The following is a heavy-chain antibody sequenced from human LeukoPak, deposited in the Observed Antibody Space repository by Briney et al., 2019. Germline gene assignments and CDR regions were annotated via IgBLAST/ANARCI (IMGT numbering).Heavy chain of an antibody. V-gene: IGHV1-2*02. J-gene: IGHJ4*02. CDR1: GYTFTGYY. Sequence: EASVKVSCKASGYTFTGYYMHWVRQAPGQGLEWMGWINPNSGGTNYAQKFQGRVTMTRDTSISTAYMELSRLRSDDTAVYYCASSQRNYDSSGYSQDFDYWGQGTLVTVSS. CDR3: ASSQRNYDSSGYSQDFDY. CDR2: INPNSGGT. D-gene: IGHD3-22*01.